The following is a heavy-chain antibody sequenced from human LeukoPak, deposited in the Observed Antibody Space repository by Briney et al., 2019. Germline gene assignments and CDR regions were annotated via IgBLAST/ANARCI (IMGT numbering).Heavy chain of an antibody. CDR3: AREGESYPDLDY. D-gene: IGHD3-10*01. V-gene: IGHV3-48*03. J-gene: IGHJ4*02. CDR2: IKSGGSSI. CDR1: GFTFGYYE. Sequence: PGGSLRLSCATSGFTFGYYEMNWVRQAPGKGLEWVSYIKSGGSSIYYADSVKGRFTISRDDAKNSLYLQMNGLRPEDTAIYYCAREGESYPDLDYWGQGTLVTVSS.